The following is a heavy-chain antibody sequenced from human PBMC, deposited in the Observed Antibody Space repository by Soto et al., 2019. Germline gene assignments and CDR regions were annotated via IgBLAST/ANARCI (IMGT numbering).Heavy chain of an antibody. CDR2: IYYSGST. J-gene: IGHJ6*02. CDR3: ARSLRGHYGYYYYGMDV. D-gene: IGHD3-10*01. Sequence: SETLSLTCTVSGGSISSYYWSWIRQPPGKGLEWIGYIYYSGSTNYNPSLKSRVTISVDTSKNQFSLKLSSVTAADTAVYYCARSLRGHYGYYYYGMDVWGQGTTVTVSS. CDR1: GGSISSYY. V-gene: IGHV4-59*01.